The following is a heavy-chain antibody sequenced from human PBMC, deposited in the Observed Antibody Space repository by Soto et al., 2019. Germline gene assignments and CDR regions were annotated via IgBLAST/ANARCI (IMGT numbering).Heavy chain of an antibody. J-gene: IGHJ3*02. CDR1: GFPFSSYA. CDR2: ICDSGGST. Sequence: GGSLRLSCAASGFPFSSYAMNWVRQAPGKGLEWVSAICDSGGSTYHADSVKGRFTISRDNSKDTLYLQMNSLRAEDTAVYYCAKDRARTVIADVFEIWGQGTMVTVSS. V-gene: IGHV3-23*01. CDR3: AKDRARTVIADVFEI. D-gene: IGHD6-13*01.